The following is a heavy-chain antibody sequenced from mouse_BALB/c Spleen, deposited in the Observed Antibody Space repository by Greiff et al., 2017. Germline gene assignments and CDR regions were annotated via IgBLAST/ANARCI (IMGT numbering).Heavy chain of an antibody. D-gene: IGHD2-14*01. Sequence: EVQLQQSRPELVKPGASVKMSCKASGYTFTSYVMHWVKQKPGQGLEWIGYINPYNDGTKYNEKFKGKATLTSDKSSSTAYMELSSLTSEDSAVYYCARAHRYDVYYAMDYWGQGTSVTVSS. CDR3: ARAHRYDVYYAMDY. CDR2: INPYNDGT. CDR1: GYTFTSYV. V-gene: IGHV1-14*01. J-gene: IGHJ4*01.